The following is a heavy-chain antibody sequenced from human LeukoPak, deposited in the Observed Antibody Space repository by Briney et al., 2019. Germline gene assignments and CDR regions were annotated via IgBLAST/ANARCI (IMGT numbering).Heavy chain of an antibody. V-gene: IGHV4-34*01. CDR1: GGSFSGYY. CDR2: INHSGST. Sequence: SESLSLTCAVYGGSFSGYYWSWIRLPPGKGLEWIGEINHSGSTNYNPSLKSRVTISVDTSKNQFSLKLSSVTAADTAVYYCASSDSSSWYVRVVYYVYWGQGTLVTVSS. J-gene: IGHJ4*02. CDR3: ASSDSSSWYVRVVYYVY. D-gene: IGHD6-13*01.